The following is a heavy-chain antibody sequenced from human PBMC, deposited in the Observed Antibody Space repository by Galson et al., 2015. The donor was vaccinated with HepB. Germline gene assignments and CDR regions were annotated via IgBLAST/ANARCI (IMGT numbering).Heavy chain of an antibody. Sequence: SVKVSCKASGYTFTSYYMHWVRQAPGQGLEWMGIINPSGGSTSYAQKFQGRVTMTRDTSTSTVYMELSSLRSEDTAVYYCARAMIVVVTHGKNGMDVWGQGTTVTVSS. CDR3: ARAMIVVVTHGKNGMDV. CDR1: GYTFTSYY. J-gene: IGHJ6*02. D-gene: IGHD3-22*01. CDR2: INPSGGST. V-gene: IGHV1-46*01.